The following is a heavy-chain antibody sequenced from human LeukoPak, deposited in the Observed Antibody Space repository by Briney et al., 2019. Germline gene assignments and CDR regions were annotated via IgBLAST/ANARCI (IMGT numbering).Heavy chain of an antibody. CDR2: ISSSSSYI. Sequence: GGSLRLSCAASGFTFSSYSMNWVRQAPGKGLEWVSSISSSSSYIYYADSVKGRFTISRDNAKNSLHLQMNSLRAEDTAVYYCARDLTVTTRDDYWGQGTLVTVSS. D-gene: IGHD4-17*01. CDR1: GFTFSSYS. CDR3: ARDLTVTTRDDY. V-gene: IGHV3-21*01. J-gene: IGHJ4*02.